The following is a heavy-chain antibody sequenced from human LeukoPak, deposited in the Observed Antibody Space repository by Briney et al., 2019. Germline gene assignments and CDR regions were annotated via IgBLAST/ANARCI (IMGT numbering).Heavy chain of an antibody. CDR3: AKGLRKWLKSTYYYGMDV. Sequence: GGSLRLSCAASGFTFSSYGMHWVRQAPGQGLEGVAFIRYDGSNKYYADSVKVRFTISRDNSKNTLYLQMNSLRAEDTAVYYCAKGLRKWLKSTYYYGMDVWGQGTTVTVSS. CDR1: GFTFSSYG. CDR2: IRYDGSNK. V-gene: IGHV3-30*02. J-gene: IGHJ6*02. D-gene: IGHD6-19*01.